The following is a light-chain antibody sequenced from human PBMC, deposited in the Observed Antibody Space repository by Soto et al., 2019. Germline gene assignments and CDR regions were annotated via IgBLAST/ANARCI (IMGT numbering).Light chain of an antibody. CDR2: AVS. CDR1: QTVASTY. CDR3: QQYVSPPRT. Sequence: TQSPGTLSMSPGERATLSCTASQTVASTYLAWYQQKPGQAPRLLIYAVSDRATGTPDRFSGSGSGTDFTLTISSLEPEDFAVYYCQQYVSPPRTFGQGTKVDI. J-gene: IGKJ1*01. V-gene: IGKV3-20*01.